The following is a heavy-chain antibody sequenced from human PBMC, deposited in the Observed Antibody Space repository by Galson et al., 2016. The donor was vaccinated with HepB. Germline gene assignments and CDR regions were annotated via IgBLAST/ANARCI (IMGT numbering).Heavy chain of an antibody. V-gene: IGHV3-30*18. CDR1: GFIFRDYG. J-gene: IGHJ4*02. CDR2: ISYDGRNK. Sequence: SLRLSCAASGFIFRDYGMHWVRQSPGKGLEWVAVISYDGRNKYYADSVKGRFTISRDNTENTLYLDMNSLNTEDTAVYYCAKDRWDMAAAQTPPEAYWGQGTLVTVSS. D-gene: IGHD6-25*01. CDR3: AKDRWDMAAAQTPPEAY.